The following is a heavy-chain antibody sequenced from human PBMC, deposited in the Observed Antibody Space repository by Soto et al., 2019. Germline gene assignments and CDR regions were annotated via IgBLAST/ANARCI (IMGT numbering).Heavy chain of an antibody. D-gene: IGHD4-4*01. V-gene: IGHV1-2*04. CDR1: GYSFTDYH. Sequence: ASVKVSCKASGYSFTDYHIHWVRQAPGQGLEWLGRINPKSGGTSTAQKFQGWVTMTTDTSISTASMELTRLTSDDTAIYYCARGDSTDSSKGVCSCFDKHEMAVWG. CDR3: ARGDSTDSSKGVCSCFDKHEMAV. CDR2: INPKSGGT. J-gene: IGHJ6*02.